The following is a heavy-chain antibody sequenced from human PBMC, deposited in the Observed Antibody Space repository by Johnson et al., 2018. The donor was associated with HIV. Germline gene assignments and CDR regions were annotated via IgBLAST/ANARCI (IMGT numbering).Heavy chain of an antibody. CDR1: GFTVSTNY. D-gene: IGHD3-3*01. CDR2: IYSGGRT. V-gene: IGHV3-66*03. CDR3: ARDTDDFWSGEGAFDI. Sequence: VQLVESGGGLIQPGGSLRLSCAASGFTVSTNYMSWVRQAPGKGLEWVSVIYSGGRTYYTDSVKGRFTISRDTSRNTLNLQMNNLRAEDTGVYYCARDTDDFWSGEGAFDIWGQGTMVTVSS. J-gene: IGHJ3*02.